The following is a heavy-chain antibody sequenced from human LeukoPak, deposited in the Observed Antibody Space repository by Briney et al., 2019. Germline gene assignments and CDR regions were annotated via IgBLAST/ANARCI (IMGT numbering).Heavy chain of an antibody. Sequence: GGSLRLSCAASGFTFSSYEMNWVRQAPGKGLEWVSLISWDGGSTYYADSVRGRFTISRDNSKNYLYLQMNSLRTEDTALYYCAKATTLDFYYYYMDVWGKGTTVTVSS. CDR3: AKATTLDFYYYYMDV. V-gene: IGHV3-43*01. D-gene: IGHD1-26*01. CDR2: ISWDGGST. J-gene: IGHJ6*03. CDR1: GFTFSSYE.